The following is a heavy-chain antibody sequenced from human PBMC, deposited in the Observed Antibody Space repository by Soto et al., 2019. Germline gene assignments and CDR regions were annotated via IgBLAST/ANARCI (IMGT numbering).Heavy chain of an antibody. CDR3: ARAELLWFGELQTMQLSAFDY. CDR2: IWYDGSNK. CDR1: GFTFSSYD. D-gene: IGHD3-10*01. V-gene: IGHV3-33*01. J-gene: IGHJ4*02. Sequence: GGSLRLSCAASGFTFSSYDMHWVRQAPGKGLEWVAVIWYDGSNKYYADSVKGRFTISRDNCKNTLYLQMNSLRAEDTAVYYCARAELLWFGELQTMQLSAFDYWGQGTLVTVSS.